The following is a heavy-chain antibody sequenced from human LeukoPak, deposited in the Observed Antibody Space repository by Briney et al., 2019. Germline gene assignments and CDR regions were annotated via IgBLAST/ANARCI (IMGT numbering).Heavy chain of an antibody. CDR1: GGSVSTYY. V-gene: IGHV4-59*02. Sequence: SETLSLPCTVSGGSVSTYYWNWIRQPPGKGLEWIGNIYYSGSTNYNPSLKSRVTISVDTSKNQFSLKLSSVTAADTAVYYCARAPEITYLDYWGQGTLVTVSS. CDR2: IYYSGST. CDR3: ARAPEITYLDY. D-gene: IGHD3-10*01. J-gene: IGHJ4*02.